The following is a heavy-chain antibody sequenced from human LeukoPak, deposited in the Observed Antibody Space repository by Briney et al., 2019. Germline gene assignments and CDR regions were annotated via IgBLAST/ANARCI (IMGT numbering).Heavy chain of an antibody. CDR1: GFTFSNYG. CDR3: AKDYCSSTSCYATY. V-gene: IGHV3-30*02. J-gene: IGHJ4*02. Sequence: GGSLRLSCAASGFTFSNYGMHWVRQAPGKGLEWGAFIRYDGSNKYYADSVKGRFTISRDNSKNTLCLLMNSLRAEDTAVYYCAKDYCSSTSCYATYWGQGTLVTVSS. CDR2: IRYDGSNK. D-gene: IGHD2-2*01.